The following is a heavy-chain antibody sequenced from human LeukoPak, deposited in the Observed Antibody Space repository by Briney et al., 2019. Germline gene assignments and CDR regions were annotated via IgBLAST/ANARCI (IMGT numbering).Heavy chain of an antibody. V-gene: IGHV4-59*01. CDR3: ARQLAVAGSGVSWFDP. Sequence: SETLSLPFTGSGGSISSYYWSWIRPPPGKGLEWIGYIYYSGSNNYNPSLKSGVTISVDTSKNQFSLKLSSVTAADTAVYYCARQLAVAGSGVSWFDPWGQGTLVTVSS. CDR2: IYYSGSN. CDR1: GGSISSYY. J-gene: IGHJ5*02. D-gene: IGHD6-19*01.